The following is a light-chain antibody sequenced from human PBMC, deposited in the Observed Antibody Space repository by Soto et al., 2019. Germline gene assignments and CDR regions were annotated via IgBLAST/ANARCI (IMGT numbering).Light chain of an antibody. CDR3: CSYAGSRV. V-gene: IGLV2-23*01. CDR2: EGS. J-gene: IGLJ3*02. CDR1: SSDVGSYNL. Sequence: QSALTQPASVSGSPGQSVTISCTGTSSDVGSYNLVSWYQQHPGKAPKLMIYEGSKRPSGLFNRFSGCKSGNTASLTNSGHQTEDEANYYCCSYAGSRVFGGGTKLTVL.